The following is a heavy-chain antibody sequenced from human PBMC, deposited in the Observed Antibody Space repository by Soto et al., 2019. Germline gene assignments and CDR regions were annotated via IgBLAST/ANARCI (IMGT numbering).Heavy chain of an antibody. CDR3: ARTVGTGKGEFDP. Sequence: QVQLAQSGAEEKKPGASVKVSCKASGYTFTSYAMHWVRQAPGQRLEWMGWINAGNGNTKYSQKFQGRGTITRDTSASTAYMELSSLRSEDTAVYYCARTVGTGKGEFDPWGQGTLVTVSS. CDR1: GYTFTSYA. D-gene: IGHD1-1*01. V-gene: IGHV1-3*05. J-gene: IGHJ5*02. CDR2: INAGNGNT.